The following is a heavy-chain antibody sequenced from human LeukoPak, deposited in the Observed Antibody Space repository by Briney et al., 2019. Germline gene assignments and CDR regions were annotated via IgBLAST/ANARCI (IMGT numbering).Heavy chain of an antibody. V-gene: IGHV4-59*12. D-gene: IGHD2-2*01. CDR3: ARWVGVVPAAMCYGMDV. J-gene: IGHJ6*02. CDR2: IYYSGST. CDR1: GGSISSYY. Sequence: SETLSLTCTVSGGSISSYYWSWIRRPPGKGLEWIGYIYYSGSTNYNPSLKSRVTISVDTSKNQFSLKLSSVTAADTAVYYCARWVGVVPAAMCYGMDVWGQGTTVTVSS.